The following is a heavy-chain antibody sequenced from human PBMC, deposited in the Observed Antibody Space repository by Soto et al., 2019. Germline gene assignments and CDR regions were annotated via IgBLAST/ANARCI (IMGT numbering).Heavy chain of an antibody. CDR1: GFTVSSNY. J-gene: IGHJ4*02. CDR2: IYSGGST. Sequence: EVQLVESGGGLIQPGGSLRLSCAASGFTVSSNYMSWVRQAPGKGLEWVSVIYSGGSTYYADSVKGRFTISRDNSKNTLYLQMTSLRAEDTAVYYCARNYYDSGGGFDYWGQGTLGTVSS. CDR3: ARNYYDSGGGFDY. V-gene: IGHV3-53*01. D-gene: IGHD3-22*01.